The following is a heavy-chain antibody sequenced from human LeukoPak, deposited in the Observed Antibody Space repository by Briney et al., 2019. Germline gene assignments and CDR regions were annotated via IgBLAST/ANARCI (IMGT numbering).Heavy chain of an antibody. V-gene: IGHV1-69*06. Sequence: ASVKVSCKASGYIFTDYFMNWVRQAPGQGLEWMGGIIPIFGTANYAQKFQGRVTITADKSTSTAYMELSSLRSEDTAVYYCARDLGSTVTTPGYWGQGTLVTVSS. J-gene: IGHJ4*02. CDR3: ARDLGSTVTTPGY. CDR2: IIPIFGTA. D-gene: IGHD4-17*01. CDR1: GYIFTDYF.